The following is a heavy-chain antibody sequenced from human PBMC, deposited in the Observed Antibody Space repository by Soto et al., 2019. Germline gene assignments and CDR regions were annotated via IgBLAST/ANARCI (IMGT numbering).Heavy chain of an antibody. CDR1: GFTFSSYA. V-gene: IGHV3-23*01. Sequence: GGSLRLSCAASGFTFSSYAMSWVRQAPGKGLEWASAISGSGGSTYYADSVKGRFTISRDNSKNTLYLQMNSLRAEDTAVYYCAKGVDYGDYAFDYWGQGTLVTVSS. CDR2: ISGSGGST. D-gene: IGHD4-17*01. J-gene: IGHJ4*02. CDR3: AKGVDYGDYAFDY.